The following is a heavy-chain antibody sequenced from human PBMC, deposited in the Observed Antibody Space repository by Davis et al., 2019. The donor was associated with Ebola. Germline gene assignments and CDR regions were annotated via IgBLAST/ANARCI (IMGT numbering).Heavy chain of an antibody. D-gene: IGHD1-26*01. Sequence: SETLSLTCAVSGGSISSGGYSWSWIRQPPGKGLEWIGYIYHSGSTYYNPSLKSRVTISVDRSKNQFSLKLSSVTAADTAVYYCARRVGARSGFDYWGQGSLVTVSS. CDR2: IYHSGST. CDR3: ARRVGARSGFDY. J-gene: IGHJ4*02. V-gene: IGHV4-30-2*01. CDR1: GGSISSGGYS.